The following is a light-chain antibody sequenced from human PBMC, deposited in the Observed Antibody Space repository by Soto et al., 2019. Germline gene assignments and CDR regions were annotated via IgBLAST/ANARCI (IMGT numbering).Light chain of an antibody. V-gene: IGKV3-20*01. Sequence: EIVLRQSPGTLSLSPGERATLSCRASQSVSSSYLAWYQQKPGQAPRLLIYGASSRATGIPDRFSGSVFGTEGAITISSLKSEDGSVYYCQQYNNWPITFGPGTKVDIK. CDR3: QQYNNWPIT. CDR1: QSVSSSY. J-gene: IGKJ3*01. CDR2: GAS.